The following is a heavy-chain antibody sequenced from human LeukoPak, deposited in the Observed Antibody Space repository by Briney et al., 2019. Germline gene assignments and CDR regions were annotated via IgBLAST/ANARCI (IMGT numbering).Heavy chain of an antibody. CDR3: AKTLHYGHYGKFDY. V-gene: IGHV3-23*01. CDR1: GFTFSNYA. Sequence: PGGSLRLSCAASGFTFSNYAVSWVRQAPGKGLEWVSAISGSGVSTYYADSVKGRFTISRDNSKNTLYLQLNSLRAEDTAVYYCAKTLHYGHYGKFDYWGQGTLVTVSS. D-gene: IGHD4-17*01. CDR2: ISGSGVST. J-gene: IGHJ4*02.